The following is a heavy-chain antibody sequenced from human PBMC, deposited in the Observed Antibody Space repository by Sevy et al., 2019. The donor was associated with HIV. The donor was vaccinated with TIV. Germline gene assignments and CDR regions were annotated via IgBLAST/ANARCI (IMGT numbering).Heavy chain of an antibody. D-gene: IGHD2-21*02. CDR3: ARDVGAYCGGDCYPPGWFDP. CDR2: IYHSGST. Sequence: SETLSLTCAVSGYSISSGYYWGWIRQPPGKGLEWIGSIYHSGSTYYNPSLKSRVTISVDTSKNQFSLKLSSVTAPDTAVYYCARDVGAYCGGDCYPPGWFDPWGQGTLVTVSS. CDR1: GYSISSGYY. V-gene: IGHV4-38-2*02. J-gene: IGHJ5*02.